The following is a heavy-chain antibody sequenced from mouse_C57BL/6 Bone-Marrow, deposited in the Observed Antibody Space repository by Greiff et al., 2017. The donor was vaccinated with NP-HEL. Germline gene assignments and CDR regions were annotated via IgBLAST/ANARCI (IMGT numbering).Heavy chain of an antibody. CDR3: AREGTTVDY. Sequence: EVKLVESGGGLVKPGGSLKLSCAASGFTFSSYAMSWVRQTPEKSLEWVATISDGGSYTYYPDNVKGRFTISRDNAKNNLYLQMSHLKSEDTAMYYCAREGTTVDYWGQGTTLTVSS. D-gene: IGHD1-1*01. CDR1: GFTFSSYA. CDR2: ISDGGSYT. V-gene: IGHV5-4*01. J-gene: IGHJ2*01.